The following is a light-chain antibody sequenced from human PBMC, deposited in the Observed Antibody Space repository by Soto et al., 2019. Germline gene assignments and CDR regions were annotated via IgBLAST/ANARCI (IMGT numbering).Light chain of an antibody. J-gene: IGKJ4*01. CDR1: QTVTTY. CDR3: QQRSNWPLT. Sequence: EIVLTQSPATLSLSLGERDTLSCRASQTVTTYLAWFQQKPGQAPRLLIYDASNRATGIPARFSGSGSGTDFTLTISSLEPEDFAVYYCQQRSNWPLTFGGGTKVEIK. V-gene: IGKV3-11*01. CDR2: DAS.